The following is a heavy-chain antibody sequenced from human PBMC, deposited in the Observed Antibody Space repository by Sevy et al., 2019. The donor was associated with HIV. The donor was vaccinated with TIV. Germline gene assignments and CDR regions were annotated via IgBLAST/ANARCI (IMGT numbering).Heavy chain of an antibody. CDR2: ISGSGGST. CDR1: GFTFSSYA. Sequence: GGSLRLSCAASGFTFSSYAMSWVRQAPGKGLEWVSAISGSGGSTYYADSVKGRFTISRDNSKNTLYLQMNSLRAEDMAVYYCAKDIGKTPVYSNYDYWGQGTLVTVSS. CDR3: AKDIGKTPVYSNYDY. J-gene: IGHJ4*02. V-gene: IGHV3-23*01. D-gene: IGHD4-4*01.